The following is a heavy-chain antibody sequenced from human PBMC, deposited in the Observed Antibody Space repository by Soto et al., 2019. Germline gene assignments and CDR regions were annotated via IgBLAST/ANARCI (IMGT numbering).Heavy chain of an antibody. CDR3: ARTCSGGTCSFDY. V-gene: IGHV3-66*01. D-gene: IGHD2-15*01. Sequence: GGSLRLSCAASGFTVISNYMSWGRQAPWKGLEWVSVIYSGGSTYYADSVKGRFTISRDNSENTLYLQMNSLRAEDTAVYYCARTCSGGTCSFDYWGQGTLVTVSS. CDR1: GFTVISNY. J-gene: IGHJ4*02. CDR2: IYSGGST.